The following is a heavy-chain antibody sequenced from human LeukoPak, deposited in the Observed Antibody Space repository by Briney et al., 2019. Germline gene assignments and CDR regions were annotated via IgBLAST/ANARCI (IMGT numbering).Heavy chain of an antibody. CDR2: ISGSDDGT. Sequence: GGFLRLSCAASGFTFSSCGMTWVRQAPGKGLEWVSSISGSDDGTYYADSVKGRFTISRDNSKNTLYLQMNSLRAEDTAVYYCAKRGPIYSSSPGNYFDYWGQGTLVTVSS. CDR1: GFTFSSCG. J-gene: IGHJ4*02. CDR3: AKRGPIYSSSPGNYFDY. D-gene: IGHD6-6*01. V-gene: IGHV3-23*01.